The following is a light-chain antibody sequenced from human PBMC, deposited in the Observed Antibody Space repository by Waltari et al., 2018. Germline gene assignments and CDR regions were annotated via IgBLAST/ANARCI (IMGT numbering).Light chain of an antibody. J-gene: IGLJ2*01. Sequence: SALTQPASVSGSPGQSITISCTGISSDVGGYNYVSWYQQHPGKAPKVMIYDVGYRPSGVSSRFSGSKSGNTASLTISGLQAEDEADYYCTSYASSSTLVFGGGTKLTVL. V-gene: IGLV2-14*03. CDR2: DVG. CDR1: SSDVGGYNY. CDR3: TSYASSSTLV.